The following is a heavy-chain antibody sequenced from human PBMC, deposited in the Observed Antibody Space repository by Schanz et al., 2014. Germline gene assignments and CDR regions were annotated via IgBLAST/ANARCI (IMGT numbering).Heavy chain of an antibody. CDR1: GYPFTSDD. CDR2: MNPNSGDT. V-gene: IGHV1-8*01. J-gene: IGHJ6*03. Sequence: QVQLVQSGAEMKKPGASVKVSCRASGYPFTSDDITWVRQAPGQGLEWMGWMNPNSGDTGYPRKVQDRVTMPRNPSISTAYMERNSLTSEDTAVYYCARVSMEFERGKSCYYYMAVWGRGTTVTVSS. D-gene: IGHD3-10*01. CDR3: ARVSMEFERGKSCYYYMAV.